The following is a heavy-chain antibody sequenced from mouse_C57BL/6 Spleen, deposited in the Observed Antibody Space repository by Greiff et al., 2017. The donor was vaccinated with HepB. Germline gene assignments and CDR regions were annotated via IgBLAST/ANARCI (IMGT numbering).Heavy chain of an antibody. V-gene: IGHV5-12*01. Sequence: EVMLVESGGGLVQPGGSLKLSCAASGFTFSDYYMYWVRQTPEKRLEWVAYISNGGGSTYYPDTVKGRFTISRDNAKNTLYLQMSRLKSEDTAMYYCARTGDGVYYAMDYWGQGTSVTVSS. CDR2: ISNGGGST. CDR1: GFTFSDYY. J-gene: IGHJ4*01. CDR3: ARTGDGVYYAMDY.